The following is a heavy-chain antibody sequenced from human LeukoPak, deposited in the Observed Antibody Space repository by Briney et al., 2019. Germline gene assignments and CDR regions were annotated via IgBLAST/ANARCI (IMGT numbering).Heavy chain of an antibody. Sequence: ASVKVSCKASGYTFPYYYMHWVRQAPGQGLEWVGWISPNSGGTNYAQKFQGRVTMTRDTSISTAYMELSRLRSDDTAVYYCARGSGSRYGLLAFDIWGQGTMVTVSS. J-gene: IGHJ3*02. CDR1: GYTFPYYY. CDR3: ARGSGSRYGLLAFDI. V-gene: IGHV1-2*02. CDR2: ISPNSGGT. D-gene: IGHD2-15*01.